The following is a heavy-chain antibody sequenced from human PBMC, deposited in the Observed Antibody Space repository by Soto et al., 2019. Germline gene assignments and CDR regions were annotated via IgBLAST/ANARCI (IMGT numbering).Heavy chain of an antibody. CDR3: ARVSEYSSSFGYYYYYGMDV. CDR1: GFTFSSYG. V-gene: IGHV3-33*01. CDR2: IWYDGSNK. J-gene: IGHJ6*02. Sequence: QVQLVESGGGVVQPGRSLRLSCAASGFTFSSYGMHWVRQAPGKGLEWVAVIWYDGSNKYYADSVKGRFTISRDNSKNTLYLQMNSLRGEDTAVYYCARVSEYSSSFGYYYYYGMDVWGQGTTVTVSS. D-gene: IGHD6-6*01.